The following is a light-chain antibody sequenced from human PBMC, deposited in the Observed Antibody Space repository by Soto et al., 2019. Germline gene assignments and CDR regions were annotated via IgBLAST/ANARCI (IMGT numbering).Light chain of an antibody. CDR2: GNS. CDR1: SSNIGAGYD. J-gene: IGLJ3*02. Sequence: QLVLTQPPSVSGAPGQRVTISCTESSSNIGAGYDVHWYQQLPGTAPKLLIYGNSNRPSGVPDRFSGSKSGTSASLAITGLQAEDEADYYCQSYYSSLSGWVFGGGTKLTVL. V-gene: IGLV1-40*01. CDR3: QSYYSSLSGWV.